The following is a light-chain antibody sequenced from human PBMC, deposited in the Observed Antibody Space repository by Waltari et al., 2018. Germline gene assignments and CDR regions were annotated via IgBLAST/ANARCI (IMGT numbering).Light chain of an antibody. J-gene: IGKJ1*01. CDR2: GAS. V-gene: IGKV3-20*01. CDR3: QKYDRLPAT. CDR1: QSVGRY. Sequence: EIVLTQSPGTLSLSPGERATLSCRASQSVGRYLAWYQQKPGQAPRLLVYGASSRATGIPDRFSGSGSGTDFSLTISRLEPEDFAVYFCQKYDRLPATFCQGTKVEIK.